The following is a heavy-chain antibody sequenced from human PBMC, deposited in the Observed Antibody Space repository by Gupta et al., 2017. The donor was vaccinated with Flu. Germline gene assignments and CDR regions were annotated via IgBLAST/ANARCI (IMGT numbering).Heavy chain of an antibody. CDR2: ICYSGHT. Sequence: IRQPPQKGLEWIGGICYSGHTYYNTSLKSRVTFSIDTSKNQFSLKLTSVTAADTAVYFCARRRVVDHHYFDPWGQGTLVTVSS. CDR3: ARRRVVDHHYFDP. D-gene: IGHD2-21*01. V-gene: IGHV4-39*01. J-gene: IGHJ5*02.